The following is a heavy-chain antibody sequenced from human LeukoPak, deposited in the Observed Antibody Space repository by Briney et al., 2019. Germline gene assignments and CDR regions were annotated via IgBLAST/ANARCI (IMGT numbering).Heavy chain of an antibody. V-gene: IGHV3-7*03. J-gene: IGHJ3*02. Sequence: GGSLRLSCAASGFTFSSYWMSWVRQAPGKGLEWVANIKQDGSEKYYVDSVKGRFTISRDNAKNSLYLQMNSLRAEDTAIYYCAKDPDGDYIGTFDIWGQGTTVIVS. CDR2: IKQDGSEK. CDR3: AKDPDGDYIGTFDI. D-gene: IGHD4-17*01. CDR1: GFTFSSYW.